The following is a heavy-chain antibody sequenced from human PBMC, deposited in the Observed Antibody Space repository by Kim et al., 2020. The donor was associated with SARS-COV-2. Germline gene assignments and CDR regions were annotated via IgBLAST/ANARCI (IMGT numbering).Heavy chain of an antibody. CDR1: GGSISSGGYY. V-gene: IGHV4-31*03. Sequence: SETLSLTCTVSGGSISSGGYYWSWIRQHPGKGLEWIGYIYYSGSTYYNPSLKSRVTISVDTSKNQFSLKLSSVTAADTAVYYCARLRITMIVVVDAFDIWGQGTMVNVS. CDR3: ARLRITMIVVVDAFDI. D-gene: IGHD3-22*01. CDR2: IYYSGST. J-gene: IGHJ3*02.